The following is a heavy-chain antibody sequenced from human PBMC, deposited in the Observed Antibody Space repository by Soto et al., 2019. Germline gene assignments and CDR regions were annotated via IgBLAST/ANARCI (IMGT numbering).Heavy chain of an antibody. J-gene: IGHJ6*02. CDR2: IKSKTDGGTT. Sequence: GGSLRLSCAASGFTFSNAWMNWVRQAPGKGLEWVGRIKSKTDGGTTDYAAPVKGRFTISRDDSKNTLYLQMNSLKTEDTAVYYCTTDDVTGTWDYYYYGMDVWGQGTTVTVSS. D-gene: IGHD1-20*01. CDR1: GFTFSNAW. CDR3: TTDDVTGTWDYYYYGMDV. V-gene: IGHV3-15*07.